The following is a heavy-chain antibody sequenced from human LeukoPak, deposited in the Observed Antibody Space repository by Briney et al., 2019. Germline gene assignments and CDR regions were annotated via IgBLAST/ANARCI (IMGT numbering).Heavy chain of an antibody. D-gene: IGHD6-19*01. CDR2: IYYSGST. J-gene: IGHJ4*02. V-gene: IGHV4-39*07. CDR3: ARDRSSGWYGPLDY. CDR1: GGPISSSSYY. Sequence: SETLSLTCTVSGGPISSSSYYWGWIRQPPGKGLEWIGSIYYSGSTYYNPSLKSRVTISVDTSKNQFSLKLSSVTAADTAVYYCARDRSSGWYGPLDYWGQGTLVTVSS.